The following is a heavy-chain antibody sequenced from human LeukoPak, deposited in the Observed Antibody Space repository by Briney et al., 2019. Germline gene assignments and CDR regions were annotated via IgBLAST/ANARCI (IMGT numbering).Heavy chain of an antibody. D-gene: IGHD3-10*01. CDR3: ARALRGSGYYYYYYMDV. V-gene: IGHV4-34*01. Sequence: SETLSLTCAVYGGSFSGYYWSWIRQPPGKGLEWIGEINHSGGTNYNPSLKSRVTISVDTSKNQFSLKLSSVTAADTAVYYCARALRGSGYYYYYYMDVWGKGTTVTVSS. J-gene: IGHJ6*03. CDR2: INHSGGT. CDR1: GGSFSGYY.